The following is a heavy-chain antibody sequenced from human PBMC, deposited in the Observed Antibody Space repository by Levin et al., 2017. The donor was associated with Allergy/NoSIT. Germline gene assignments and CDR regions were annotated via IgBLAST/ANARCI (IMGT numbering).Heavy chain of an antibody. Sequence: ASETLSLTCSVSGASISRGFYYWSWIRQPAGEGLEWIGRIYVTGSTTYSPSLKSRVTISLDRSKDQVSLKINSVTAADTAVYYCARDLEGFSGCKPYCYMDVRGKGTTVTVSS. CDR3: ARDLEGFSGCKPYCYMDV. V-gene: IGHV4-61*02. J-gene: IGHJ6*03. D-gene: IGHD5-12*01. CDR1: GASISRGFYY. CDR2: IYVTGST.